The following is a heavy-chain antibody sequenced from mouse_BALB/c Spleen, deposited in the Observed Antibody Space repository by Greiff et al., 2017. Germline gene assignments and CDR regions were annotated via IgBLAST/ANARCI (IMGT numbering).Heavy chain of an antibody. J-gene: IGHJ3*01. CDR1: GYTFTSYW. V-gene: IGHV1-7*01. D-gene: IGHD3-1*01. Sequence: QVQLQQSGAELAKPGASVKMSCKASGYTFTSYWMHWVKQRPGQGLEWIGYINPSTGYTEYNQKFKDKATLTADKSSSTAYMQLSSLTSEDSAVYYCARSGWAWFAYWGQGTLVTVSA. CDR2: INPSTGYT. CDR3: ARSGWAWFAY.